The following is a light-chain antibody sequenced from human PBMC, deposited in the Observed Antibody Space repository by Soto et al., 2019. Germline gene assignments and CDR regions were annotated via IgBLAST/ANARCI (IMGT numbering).Light chain of an antibody. J-gene: IGLJ2*01. CDR2: DNT. V-gene: IGLV1-40*01. CDR1: SSNIGADSD. CDR3: QSYASSLSGVV. Sequence: QSVLTQPPSVSGAPGQRVTISCTGSSSNIGADSDVHWYQQLPGTAPKLLIYDNTNRPSGVPDRFSGSKSGTTASLAITGLQAEDEADYYCQSYASSLSGVVFGGGTKLTVL.